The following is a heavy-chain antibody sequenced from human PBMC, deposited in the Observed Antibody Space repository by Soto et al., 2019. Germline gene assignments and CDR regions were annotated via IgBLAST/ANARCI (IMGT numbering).Heavy chain of an antibody. J-gene: IGHJ5*02. V-gene: IGHV4-39*01. D-gene: IGHD3-16*01. CDR3: ARQSLSIDLLIWLGP. CDR1: GDSIRTNTYN. Sequence: QLPLQESGPGLVKPSETLSLTCTVSGDSIRTNTYNWGWIRQSPGKGLEWIESIYYTGSTRYHPSPPSPATISAATSNHQSPPKLLSVTAADTAVLYCARQSLSIDLLIWLGPLAQATLVSFSS. CDR2: IYYTGST.